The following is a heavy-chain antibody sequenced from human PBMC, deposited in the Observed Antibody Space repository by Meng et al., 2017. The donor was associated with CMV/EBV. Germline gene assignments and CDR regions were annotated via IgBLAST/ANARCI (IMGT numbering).Heavy chain of an antibody. V-gene: IGHV2-5*01. D-gene: IGHD5-18*01. J-gene: IGHJ4*02. CDR2: IYWNDDK. Sequence: FCGFSLSTSGGGVGWVRQTPGKALEWLALIYWNDDKRYSPSLKSRLTITKDTSKNQVVLTMTNMDPVDTATYYCAHSEIQLWVFDYWGQGTLVTVSS. CDR3: AHSEIQLWVFDY. CDR1: GFSLSTSGGG.